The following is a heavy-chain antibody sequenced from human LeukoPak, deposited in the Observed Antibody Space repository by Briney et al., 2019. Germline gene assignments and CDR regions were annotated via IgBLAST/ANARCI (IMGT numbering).Heavy chain of an antibody. D-gene: IGHD5-18*01. CDR3: ARDHNYGSDY. CDR1: GFPFSSYW. V-gene: IGHV3-7*03. CDR2: IKQDGSKK. Sequence: GGSLRLSCVASGFPFSSYWMTWVRQAPGKGLEWVANIKQDGSKKSYVDSVKGRFTISRDSAKNSLYLQMNSLRVEDTAVYYCARDHNYGSDYWGQGTLVTVSS. J-gene: IGHJ4*02.